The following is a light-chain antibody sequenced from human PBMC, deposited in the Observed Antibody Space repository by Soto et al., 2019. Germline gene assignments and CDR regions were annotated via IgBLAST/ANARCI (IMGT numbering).Light chain of an antibody. V-gene: IGKV3-20*01. CDR1: QSINANY. CDR3: HQYGASSGT. Sequence: EIVLTQSPGTLSLSPGERATLSCRASQSINANYLAWYQQKRGQAPRLLIYVASTRATGIPDRFSGSGSGTDFTLTISRLEPEDFAVYHCHQYGASSGTFGQGTNLEIK. CDR2: VAS. J-gene: IGKJ2*01.